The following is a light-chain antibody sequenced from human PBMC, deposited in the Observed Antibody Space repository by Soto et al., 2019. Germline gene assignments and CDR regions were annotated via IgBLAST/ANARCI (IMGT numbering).Light chain of an antibody. CDR3: ATWDDSLNVGV. CDR1: SSNIGSNY. V-gene: IGLV1-47*01. CDR2: RND. Sequence: QPVLTQSPSTSATPGQRVSISCSGSSSNIGSNYVYWYQQLPGAAPKLLIYRNDERPSGVPDRFSGSKSDTSASLAISGLRVEDEADYYCATWDDSLNVGVFGGGTKLTVL. J-gene: IGLJ3*02.